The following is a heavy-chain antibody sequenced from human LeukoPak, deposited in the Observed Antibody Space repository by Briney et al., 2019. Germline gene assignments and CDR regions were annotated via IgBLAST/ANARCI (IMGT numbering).Heavy chain of an antibody. CDR1: GYTFTGYY. J-gene: IGHJ4*02. V-gene: IGHV1-2*02. CDR2: INPNSGGT. CDR3: AGSSTVVTPVDH. D-gene: IGHD4-23*01. Sequence: ASVKVSCKASGYTFTGYYMNWVRQAPGQGLEWMGWINPNSGGTNYAQKFEGGVTMTRDTSISTAYMELSRLRSDDTAVYYWAGSSTVVTPVDHWGQGTLVTVSS.